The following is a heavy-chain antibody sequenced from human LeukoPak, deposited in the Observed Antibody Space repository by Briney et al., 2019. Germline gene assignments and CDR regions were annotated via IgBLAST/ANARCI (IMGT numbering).Heavy chain of an antibody. J-gene: IGHJ3*02. V-gene: IGHV3-21*01. D-gene: IGHD3-22*01. Sequence: PGGSLRLSCAASGFTFSSYSMNWVRQAPGRGLEWVSSISSSSSYIYYADSVKGRFTISRDNAKNSLYLQMNSLRAEDTAVYYCARAGPDSSGYYIPAFDIWGQGTMVTVSS. CDR1: GFTFSSYS. CDR3: ARAGPDSSGYYIPAFDI. CDR2: ISSSSSYI.